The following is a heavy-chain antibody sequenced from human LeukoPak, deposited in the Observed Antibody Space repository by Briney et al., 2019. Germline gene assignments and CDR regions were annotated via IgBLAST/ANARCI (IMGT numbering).Heavy chain of an antibody. V-gene: IGHV4-31*03. D-gene: IGHD3-22*01. Sequence: PSETLSLTCTVSGGSISSGGYYWSWIRQHPGKGLEWIGYIYYSGSTYYNPSLKSRVTISVDTSKNQFSLKLSSVTAADTAVYYCARSRDSSGYYLFDYWGQGTLVTVPS. CDR3: ARSRDSSGYYLFDY. CDR1: GGSISSGGYY. J-gene: IGHJ4*02. CDR2: IYYSGST.